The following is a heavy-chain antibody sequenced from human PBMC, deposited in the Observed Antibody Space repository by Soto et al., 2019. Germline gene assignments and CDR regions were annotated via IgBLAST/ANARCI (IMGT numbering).Heavy chain of an antibody. CDR2: INHSGST. D-gene: IGHD3-10*01. J-gene: IGHJ6*02. V-gene: IGHV4-34*01. Sequence: SETLSLTCAVYGGSFSGYYWSWIRQPPGKGLEWIGEINHSGSTNYNPSLKSRVTISVDTSRNQFSLKLSSVTAEDTAVYYCAKSKSSKRGHEEGGLLWFGEFTGMDVWGQGTTVTVSS. CDR3: AKSKSSKRGHEEGGLLWFGEFTGMDV. CDR1: GGSFSGYY.